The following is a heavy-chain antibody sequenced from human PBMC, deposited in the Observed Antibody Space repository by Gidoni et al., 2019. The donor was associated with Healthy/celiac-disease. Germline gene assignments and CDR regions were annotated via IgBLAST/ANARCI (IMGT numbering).Heavy chain of an antibody. CDR1: GFTFSSYA. Sequence: EVQLLESGGGLVQPGGSLRLSCAASGFTFSSYAMSWVRQAPGKGLEWVSAISGSGGSTYYADSVKGRFTISRDNSKNTLYLQMNSLRAEDTAVYYCATCRRTPYYYYYGMDVWGQGTTVTVSS. CDR2: ISGSGGST. V-gene: IGHV3-23*01. J-gene: IGHJ6*02. CDR3: ATCRRTPYYYYYGMDV.